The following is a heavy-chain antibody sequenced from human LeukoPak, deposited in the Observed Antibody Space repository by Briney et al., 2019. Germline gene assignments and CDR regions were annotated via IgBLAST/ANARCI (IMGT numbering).Heavy chain of an antibody. V-gene: IGHV4-59*08. CDR1: GGSISGFY. Sequence: PSETLSLTCSVSGGSISGFYWSWIRQPPGKGLEWIGYIHYSGRTNYSPSLKSRVTISVDTSKNQFSLRLTSVTAADTAVYYCARLVVTSALDWFDPWGQGTLVTVSS. D-gene: IGHD3-22*01. CDR2: IHYSGRT. CDR3: ARLVVTSALDWFDP. J-gene: IGHJ5*02.